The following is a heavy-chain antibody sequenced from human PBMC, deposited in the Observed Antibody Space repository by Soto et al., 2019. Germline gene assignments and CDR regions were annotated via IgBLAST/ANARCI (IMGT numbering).Heavy chain of an antibody. CDR3: ARSRNGGVADSFDY. CDR1: GFTFRRHA. D-gene: IGHD3-10*01. Sequence: QVQLVASGGGVVQQGRSLTLSCEASGFTFRRHAIHWVRQAPGKGLEWVAVISRDGSNEYYEDSVKGRFTISRDNSKNTLYLQLNSRRREDTAVYYCARSRNGGVADSFDYWGQGTLVTVSS. CDR2: ISRDGSNE. V-gene: IGHV3-30-3*01. J-gene: IGHJ4*02.